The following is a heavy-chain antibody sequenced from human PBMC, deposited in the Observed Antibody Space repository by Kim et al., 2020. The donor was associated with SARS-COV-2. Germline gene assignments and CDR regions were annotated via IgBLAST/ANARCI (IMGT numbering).Heavy chain of an antibody. Sequence: SDTLSLTCTVSGGSISSGSYYWGWIRQSPGKGLEWIGYMDYSATTTYNPSLTSRVSISVHTSKNQFSLKLSSVTAADTAVYYCSRSNYDFWSGYYEDTWGQGTLVIVSS. J-gene: IGHJ5*02. V-gene: IGHV4-61*01. CDR3: SRSNYDFWSGYYEDT. D-gene: IGHD3-3*01. CDR1: GGSISSGSYY. CDR2: MDYSATT.